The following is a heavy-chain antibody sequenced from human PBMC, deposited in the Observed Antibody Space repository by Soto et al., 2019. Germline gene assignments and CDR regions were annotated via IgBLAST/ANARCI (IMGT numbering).Heavy chain of an antibody. J-gene: IGHJ4*02. D-gene: IGHD4-17*01. CDR3: AKEYGRLDY. Sequence: GGSLILSCAASGFTFSIYAMSWVRQAPGKGLEWVSAISSSSGYTNYADSVKGRFTISRDNAKNSLYLQMNSLRAEDTAVYYCAKEYGRLDYWGQGNLVTVSS. V-gene: IGHV3-21*01. CDR2: ISSSSGYT. CDR1: GFTFSIYA.